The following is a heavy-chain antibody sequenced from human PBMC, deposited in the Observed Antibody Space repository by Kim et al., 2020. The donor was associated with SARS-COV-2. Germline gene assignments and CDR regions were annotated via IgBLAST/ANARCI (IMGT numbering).Heavy chain of an antibody. V-gene: IGHV4-30-4*01. CDR3: ARDTIGYHYYGMVV. CDR2: IYYSGST. Sequence: SETLSLTCTVSGGSISSGDYYWSWIRQPPGKGLEWIGYIYYSGSTYYNPSLKSRVTISVDTSKNQFSLKLSSVTAADTAVYYCARDTIGYHYYGMVVWGQGTTVTVS. J-gene: IGHJ6*02. D-gene: IGHD2-15*01. CDR1: GGSISSGDYY.